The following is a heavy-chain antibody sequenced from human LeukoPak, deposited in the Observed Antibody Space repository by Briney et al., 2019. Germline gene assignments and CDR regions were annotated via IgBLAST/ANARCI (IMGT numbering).Heavy chain of an antibody. D-gene: IGHD6-19*01. J-gene: IGHJ4*02. V-gene: IGHV1-8*03. CDR1: GYTFTSYD. CDR3: ARATKAVAGTMGF. Sequence: ASVKVSCKASGYTFTSYDINWVRQATGQGLEWMGWMNPNSGNTGYAQKFQGRVTITRNTSISTAYMELSSLRSEDTAVYYCARATKAVAGTMGFWGQGTLVTVSS. CDR2: MNPNSGNT.